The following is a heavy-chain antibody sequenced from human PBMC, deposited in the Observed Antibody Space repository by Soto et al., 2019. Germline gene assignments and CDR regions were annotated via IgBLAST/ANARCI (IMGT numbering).Heavy chain of an antibody. J-gene: IGHJ4*02. CDR3: ARGFAIGWYTYFFDL. CDR1: GASISGYH. D-gene: IGHD6-19*01. Sequence: QVQLQESGPGLVKPSETLSLTCTVSGASISGYHWGWIRQPPGKGLEWIGYLYYTGSTHYNPSLQSRVTMSVDTSKNQFSLKLNSVTAADTAVYYCARGFAIGWYTYFFDLWGQGPLVTVSS. CDR2: LYYTGST. V-gene: IGHV4-59*08.